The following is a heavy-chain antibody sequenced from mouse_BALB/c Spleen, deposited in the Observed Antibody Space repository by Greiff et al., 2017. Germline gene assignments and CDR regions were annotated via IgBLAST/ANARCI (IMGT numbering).Heavy chain of an antibody. J-gene: IGHJ2*01. CDR1: GYSITSDYA. CDR2: ISYSGST. V-gene: IGHV3-2*02. CDR3: ARSDYDDGFDY. Sequence: VQLQQSGPGLVKPSQSLSLTCTVTGYSITSDYAWNWIRQFPGNKLEWMGYISYSGSTSYNPSLKSRISITRDTSKNQFFLQLNSVTTEDTATYYCARSDYDDGFDYWGQGTTLTVSS. D-gene: IGHD2-4*01.